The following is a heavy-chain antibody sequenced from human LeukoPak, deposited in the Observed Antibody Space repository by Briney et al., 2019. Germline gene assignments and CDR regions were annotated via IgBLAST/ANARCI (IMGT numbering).Heavy chain of an antibody. Sequence: SETLSLTCTVSGGSISGYYWVWFRQPPGKGLGWIGWIFYSGNTNYNPSLKSRVTISLDTSKTQFSLKLSSVSAADTAVYYCARLSHDGSGYRPDFWGQGTLVTVSS. V-gene: IGHV4-59*08. CDR1: GGSISGYY. J-gene: IGHJ4*02. CDR2: IFYSGNT. D-gene: IGHD3-22*01. CDR3: ARLSHDGSGYRPDF.